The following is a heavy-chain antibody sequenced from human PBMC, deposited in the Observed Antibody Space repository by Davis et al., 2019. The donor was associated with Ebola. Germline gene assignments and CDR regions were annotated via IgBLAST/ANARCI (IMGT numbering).Heavy chain of an antibody. J-gene: IGHJ6*03. CDR1: GFTFSSYW. CDR3: ARGPSRGSYRFSPRKYYYMDV. Sequence: PGGSLRLSCAASGFTFSSYWMSWVRQAPGKGLEWVANIKQDGSEKYYVDSVKGRFTISRDNAKNSLYLQMNSLRAEDTAVYYCARGPSRGSYRFSPRKYYYMDVWGKGTTVTVSS. CDR2: IKQDGSEK. V-gene: IGHV3-7*03. D-gene: IGHD3-16*02.